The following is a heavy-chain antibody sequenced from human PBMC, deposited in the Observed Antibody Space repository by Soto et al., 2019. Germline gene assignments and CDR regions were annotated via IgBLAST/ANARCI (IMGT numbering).Heavy chain of an antibody. CDR1: GGSISSGDYY. CDR2: IYYSGST. J-gene: IGHJ4*02. D-gene: IGHD3-22*01. V-gene: IGHV4-30-4*01. CDR3: GRETYDYDSSGYYDY. Sequence: PSETLSLTCTVPGGSISSGDYYWSWIRRPPGKGLGWIGSIYYSGSTYYNPSLKSRVTISVDTSRNQFSLKLSSVTAADTAVYFCGRETYDYDSSGYYDYWGQGTLVTVSS.